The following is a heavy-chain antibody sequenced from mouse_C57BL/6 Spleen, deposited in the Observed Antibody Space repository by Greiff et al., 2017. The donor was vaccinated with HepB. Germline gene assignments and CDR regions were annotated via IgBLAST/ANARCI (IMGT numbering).Heavy chain of an antibody. CDR2: IDPSDSET. CDR1: GYTFTSYW. CDR3: ARRLTDWYFDV. J-gene: IGHJ1*03. V-gene: IGHV1-52*01. D-gene: IGHD4-1*01. Sequence: QVQLQQPGAELVRPGSSVKLSCKASGYTFTSYWMHWVKQRPIQGLEWIGNIDPSDSETHYNQKFKDKATLTVDKSSSTAYMQRSSLTSEDSAVYYCARRLTDWYFDVWGTGTTVTVSS.